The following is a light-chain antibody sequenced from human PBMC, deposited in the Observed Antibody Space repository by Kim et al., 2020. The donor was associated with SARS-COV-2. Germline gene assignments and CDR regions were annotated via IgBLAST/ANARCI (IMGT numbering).Light chain of an antibody. V-gene: IGLV6-57*03. Sequence: ITISSTRSSGSIASNYVQWYQQRPGSAPTTMIYENDRRPSGVPDRFSGSIDSSSNSASLTISGLKTEDEADYSCQSFDSSTHSWVFGGGTQLTVL. J-gene: IGLJ3*02. CDR3: QSFDSSTHSWV. CDR1: SGSIASNY. CDR2: END.